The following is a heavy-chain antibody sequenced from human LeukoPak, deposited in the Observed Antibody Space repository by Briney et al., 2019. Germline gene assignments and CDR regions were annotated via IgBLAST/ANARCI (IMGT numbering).Heavy chain of an antibody. Sequence: SETLSLTCTVSGGSISSYYWSWIRQPPGKGLEWIGYIYYSGSTNYNPSLKSRVTISVDTSKNQFSLKLSSVTAADTAVYYCARADSSGYYFGYWGQGTLVTVPS. CDR1: GGSISSYY. D-gene: IGHD3-22*01. V-gene: IGHV4-59*01. CDR3: ARADSSGYYFGY. J-gene: IGHJ4*02. CDR2: IYYSGST.